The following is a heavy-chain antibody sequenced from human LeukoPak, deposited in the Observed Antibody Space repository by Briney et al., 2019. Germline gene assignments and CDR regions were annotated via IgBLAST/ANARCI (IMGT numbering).Heavy chain of an antibody. CDR1: GYTFTSYD. J-gene: IGHJ4*02. Sequence: ASVKVSCKASGYTFTSYDINWVRQATGQGLEWMGWMNPNSGNTGYAQKFQGRVTMTRNTSISTAYMELSSLRSEDTAVYYCARGYGKYSAAGQHVDYWGQGTLVTVSS. CDR3: ARGYGKYSAAGQHVDY. V-gene: IGHV1-8*01. CDR2: MNPNSGNT. D-gene: IGHD6-13*01.